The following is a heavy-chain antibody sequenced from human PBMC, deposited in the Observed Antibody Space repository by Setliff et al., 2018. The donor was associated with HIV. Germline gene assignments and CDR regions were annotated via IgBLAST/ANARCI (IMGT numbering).Heavy chain of an antibody. J-gene: IGHJ4*02. V-gene: IGHV1-69*05. CDR1: GCTFNHYA. CDR2: TNPQSDIA. D-gene: IGHD5-12*01. Sequence: SVKVSCKASGCTFNHYALSWVRQAPGQRPEWMGGTNPQSDIANYAQKFQGRVTITTDESTSTAYMELSSLRSEDTAVYYCARSTPSVGYISEHWGQGTLVTVSS. CDR3: ARSTPSVGYISEH.